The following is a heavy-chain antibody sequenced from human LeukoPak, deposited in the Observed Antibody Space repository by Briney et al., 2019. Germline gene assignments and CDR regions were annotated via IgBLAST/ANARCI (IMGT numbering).Heavy chain of an antibody. CDR1: GFTVSSNY. CDR2: ISSSGDTT. D-gene: IGHD5-18*01. CDR3: AKGAYTYGPNFFDY. V-gene: IGHV3-23*01. J-gene: IGHJ4*02. Sequence: GGSLRLSCVASGFTVSSNYMSWVRQAPGKGPDWVSVISSSGDTTYYADSVKGRFTISRDNSKNTLYLQMNSLRAEDTAVYYCAKGAYTYGPNFFDYWGPGTLVTVSS.